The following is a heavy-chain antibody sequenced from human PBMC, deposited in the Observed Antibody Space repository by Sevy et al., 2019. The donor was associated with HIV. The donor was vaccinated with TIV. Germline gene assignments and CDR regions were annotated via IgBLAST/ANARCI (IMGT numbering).Heavy chain of an antibody. Sequence: GGSLRLSCAASGFTFSNYALDWVRQAPGTGLEFVSSISSNGALTKYANSVKGRFTISRDNFKNTLYLQMGSLRAEDMAVYYCARFSGRESGDHIDYWGQGTLVTVSS. J-gene: IGHJ4*02. CDR1: GFTFSNYA. CDR3: ARFSGRESGDHIDY. CDR2: ISSNGALT. V-gene: IGHV3-64*01. D-gene: IGHD3-10*01.